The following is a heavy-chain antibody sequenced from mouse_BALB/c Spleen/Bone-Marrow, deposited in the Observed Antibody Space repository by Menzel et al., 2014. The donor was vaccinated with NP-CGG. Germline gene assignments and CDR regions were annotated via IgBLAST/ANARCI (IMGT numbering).Heavy chain of an antibody. CDR3: AKNAFFYGNREFPY. V-gene: IGHV3-2*02. D-gene: IGHD1-1*01. Sequence: EVQLVESGPGLVKPSQSLSLTCTATGYSITSDYAWNWIRQFPGNKLEWMGYISYSGSTNYNPSLKSRISLTRDTSKNHFCLQLNFVTTETTATDICAKNAFFYGNREFPYWGQGTLVTVSA. J-gene: IGHJ3*01. CDR1: GYSITSDYA. CDR2: ISYSGST.